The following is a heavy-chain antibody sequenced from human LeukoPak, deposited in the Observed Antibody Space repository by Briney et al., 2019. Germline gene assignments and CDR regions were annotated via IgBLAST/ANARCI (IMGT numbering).Heavy chain of an antibody. CDR3: ARECMDTTMVDAFDI. V-gene: IGHV3-21*01. CDR2: ISSSSNYI. CDR1: GFXFSDYI. Sequence: GGSLRLSCAASGFXFSDYIMNWVRQAPGKGLERISYISSSSNYIYYADSVKGRFTISRDDAKNSLYLQMNSLRADDTAVYYCARECMDTTMVDAFDIWGQGTMVTVSS. D-gene: IGHD5-18*01. J-gene: IGHJ3*02.